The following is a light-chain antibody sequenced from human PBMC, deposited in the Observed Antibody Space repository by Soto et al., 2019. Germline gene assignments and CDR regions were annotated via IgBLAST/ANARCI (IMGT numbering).Light chain of an antibody. V-gene: IGKV1-5*01. J-gene: IGKJ1*01. Sequence: DIQMTQSPSTLSASVGDRVTITCRASHSITNWLAWYQQKPGKAPKLLMYDASSSHSGVPARFSGSGSGTEFTLTISSLQPDDFATYYCQQYSAYPWTFGLGTKVEIK. CDR1: HSITNW. CDR3: QQYSAYPWT. CDR2: DAS.